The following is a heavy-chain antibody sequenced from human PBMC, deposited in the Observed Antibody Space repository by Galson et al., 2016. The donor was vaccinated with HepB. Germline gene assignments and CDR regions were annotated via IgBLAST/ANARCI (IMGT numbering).Heavy chain of an antibody. V-gene: IGHV3-30*01. J-gene: IGHJ4*02. Sequence: SLRLSCAASGFSSGFKFSYEAMHWVRQAPGKGLEWVAVITYDGNSAYYADSVRGRFTVSRDNSINTLYLQMNSLTAEDTAVYYRAREGADDYDTSGYFDYWGQGTLVTVSS. CDR3: AREGADDYDTSGYFDY. CDR1: GFSSGFKFSYEA. D-gene: IGHD3-22*01. CDR2: ITYDGNSA.